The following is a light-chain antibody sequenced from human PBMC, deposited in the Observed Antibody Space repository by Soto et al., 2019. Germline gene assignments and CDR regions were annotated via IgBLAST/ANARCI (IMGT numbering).Light chain of an antibody. Sequence: EIVLTQSPGTLSLSPGERATLSCRASQSVSSSYFAWYQQKPGQAPRLLIYGASSRATGIPDRFSGSGSGTAFTLTISRLEPEDFAVYYCQQYGSSLFTFGPGTKVDIK. V-gene: IGKV3-20*01. CDR1: QSVSSSY. CDR3: QQYGSSLFT. J-gene: IGKJ3*01. CDR2: GAS.